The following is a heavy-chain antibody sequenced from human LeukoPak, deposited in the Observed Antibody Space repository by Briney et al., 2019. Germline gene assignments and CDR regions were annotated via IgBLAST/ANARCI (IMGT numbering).Heavy chain of an antibody. CDR3: ARGTAGGVINCGIDY. D-gene: IGHD3-16*02. J-gene: IGHJ4*02. CDR2: IKQDGSEK. CDR1: GFTFSSHC. Sequence: GSLRLSCAASGFTFSSHCMNWARQAPGKGLEWVANIKQDGSEKYYVDSVKGRFTISRDNAKNSLYLQMNSLRAEDTAVYYSARGTAGGVINCGIDYWGQGTLVTVSS. V-gene: IGHV3-7*01.